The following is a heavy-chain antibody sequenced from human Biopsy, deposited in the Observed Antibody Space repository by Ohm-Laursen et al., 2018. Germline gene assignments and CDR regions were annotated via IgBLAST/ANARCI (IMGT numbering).Heavy chain of an antibody. J-gene: IGHJ4*02. D-gene: IGHD3-22*01. CDR2: ISASSSYI. CDR1: GVTLSGYS. Sequence: SLRLSCAASGVTLSGYSMNWVRQAPGKGLEWVSSISASSSYIYYADSVKGRFTVSKENGKNSLYLHMNSLRAEDTAVYYCARAGYSSGYDYWGQGTLVTVSS. CDR3: ARAGYSSGYDY. V-gene: IGHV3-21*01.